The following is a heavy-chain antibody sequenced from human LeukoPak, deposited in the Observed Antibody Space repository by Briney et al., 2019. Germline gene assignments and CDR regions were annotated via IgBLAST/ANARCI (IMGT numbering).Heavy chain of an antibody. D-gene: IGHD3-10*01. J-gene: IGHJ5*02. CDR1: GYTFTSYY. Sequence: ASVKVSCKASGYTFTSYYMHWVRQAPGQGLEWMGIINPSGGSTSYAQKFQGRVTMTRDMSTSTVYMELSSLRPEDTAVYYCARDMVRGVTTLNWFDPWGQGTLVTVSS. CDR2: INPSGGST. V-gene: IGHV1-46*01. CDR3: ARDMVRGVTTLNWFDP.